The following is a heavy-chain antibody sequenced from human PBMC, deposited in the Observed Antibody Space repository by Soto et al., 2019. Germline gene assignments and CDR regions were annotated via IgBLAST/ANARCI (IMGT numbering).Heavy chain of an antibody. V-gene: IGHV3-30*18. CDR3: AKGDTAMVTSIDY. Sequence: GGSLRLSCAASGFTFSSYGMHWVRQAPGKGLEWVAVISYDGSNKYYADSVKGRFTISRDNSKNTLYLQMNSLRAEDTAVYYCAKGDTAMVTSIDYWGQGTLVTVSS. CDR2: ISYDGSNK. J-gene: IGHJ4*02. D-gene: IGHD5-18*01. CDR1: GFTFSSYG.